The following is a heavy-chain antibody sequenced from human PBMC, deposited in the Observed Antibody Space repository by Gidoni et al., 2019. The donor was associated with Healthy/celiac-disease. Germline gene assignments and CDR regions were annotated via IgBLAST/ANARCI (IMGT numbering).Heavy chain of an antibody. D-gene: IGHD1-26*01. CDR3: ARGDIHRSGGSYYRGEKKYFQH. CDR1: GGSFSGYY. CDR2: INHSGST. Sequence: QVQLQQWGAGLLKPSETLSLTCAVYGGSFSGYYWSWIRQPPGKGLEWIGEINHSGSTNYNPSLKSRVTISVDTSKNQFSLKLSSVTAADTAVYYCARGDIHRSGGSYYRGEKKYFQHWGQGTLVTVSS. J-gene: IGHJ1*01. V-gene: IGHV4-34*01.